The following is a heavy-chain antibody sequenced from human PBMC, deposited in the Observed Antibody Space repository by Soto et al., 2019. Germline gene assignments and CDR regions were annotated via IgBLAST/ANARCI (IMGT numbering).Heavy chain of an antibody. D-gene: IGHD2-8*02. CDR2: IIPIFGTA. CDR3: ARDRGGVAAGPFDY. J-gene: IGHJ4*02. Sequence: SVKVSCKASGGTFSSYAISWVRQAPGQGLEWMGGIIPIFGTANYAQKFQGRVTITADESTSTAYMELSSLRSEDTAVYYCARDRGGVAAGPFDYWGQGTLVTVSS. CDR1: GGTFSSYA. V-gene: IGHV1-69*13.